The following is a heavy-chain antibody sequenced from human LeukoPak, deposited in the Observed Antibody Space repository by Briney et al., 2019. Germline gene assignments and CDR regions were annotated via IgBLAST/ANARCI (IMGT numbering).Heavy chain of an antibody. J-gene: IGHJ4*02. CDR3: VKEQSSGNFRTADY. D-gene: IGHD3-10*01. CDR2: ITYDVKRQ. Sequence: PGGSLRLSCAASGFTFSSCGMHWVRQAPGKGLEWVAVITYDVKRQYYADSVKGRFTISRDNSKNTLYLQMNSLRPEDTAVYFCVKEQSSGNFRTADYWGRGTRVTVSS. V-gene: IGHV3-30*18. CDR1: GFTFSSCG.